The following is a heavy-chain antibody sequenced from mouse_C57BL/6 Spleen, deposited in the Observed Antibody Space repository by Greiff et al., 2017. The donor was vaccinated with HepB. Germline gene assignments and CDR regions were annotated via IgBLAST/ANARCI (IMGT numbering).Heavy chain of an antibody. V-gene: IGHV1-55*01. J-gene: IGHJ2*01. CDR1: GYTFTSYW. CDR2: IYPGSGST. CDR3: ARGRDFDY. Sequence: VQLQQPGAELVKPGASVKLSCKASGYTFTSYWITWVKQRPGQGLEWIGDIYPGSGSTNYNEKFKSKTTRTVDTSSSTAYMQLSSLTSEDAAVYDCARGRDFDYWGQGTTLTVSS.